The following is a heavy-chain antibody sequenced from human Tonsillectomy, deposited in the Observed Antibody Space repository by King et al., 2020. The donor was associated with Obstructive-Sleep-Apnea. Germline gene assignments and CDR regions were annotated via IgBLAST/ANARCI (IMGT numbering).Heavy chain of an antibody. Sequence: VQLVESGGTLVQPGGSLRLSCAGSGFTFSNYGMSWVRQAPGRGLEWVSCISVSVETTNYGDSVKGRITISSDNSKKTLYLEMNSLSAEDTAVYFCVKEPVGGSGDFKYWGQGTLVTVSS. CDR1: GFTFSNYG. CDR2: ISVSVETT. CDR3: VKEPVGGSGDFKY. J-gene: IGHJ4*02. V-gene: IGHV3-23*04. D-gene: IGHD3-10*01.